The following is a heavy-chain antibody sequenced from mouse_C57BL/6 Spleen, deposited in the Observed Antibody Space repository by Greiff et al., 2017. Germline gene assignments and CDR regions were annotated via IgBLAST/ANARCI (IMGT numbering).Heavy chain of an antibody. J-gene: IGHJ4*01. CDR2: IDPSDSYT. D-gene: IGHD4-1*01. CDR3: ARKGLGNYYAMDY. Sequence: QVQLQQPGAELVKPGASVKLSCKASGYTFPSYWMQWVKPRPGQGLEWIGEIDPSDSYTNYNQKFKGKATLTVDTSSSTAYMQLSSLTSEDSAVYYCARKGLGNYYAMDYWGQGTSVTVSS. V-gene: IGHV1-50*01. CDR1: GYTFPSYW.